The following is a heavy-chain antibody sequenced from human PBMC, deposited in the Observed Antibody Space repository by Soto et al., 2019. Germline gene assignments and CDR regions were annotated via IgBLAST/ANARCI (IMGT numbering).Heavy chain of an antibody. CDR2: ISYDGSNK. J-gene: IGHJ4*02. D-gene: IGHD6-6*01. Sequence: GGSLRLSCAASGFTFSSYAMHWVRQAPGKGLEWVAVISYDGSNKYYADSVKGRFTISRDNSKNTLYLQMNSLRAEDTAVYYCARDQAYYSSSSCFDYWGQGTLVTVSS. CDR3: ARDQAYYSSSSCFDY. V-gene: IGHV3-30-3*01. CDR1: GFTFSSYA.